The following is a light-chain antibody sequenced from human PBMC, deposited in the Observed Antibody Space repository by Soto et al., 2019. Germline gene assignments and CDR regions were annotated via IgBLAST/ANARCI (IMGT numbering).Light chain of an antibody. CDR2: EDN. CDR1: GGSLASNY. V-gene: IGLV6-57*02. CDR3: QSVDSSDQGF. Sequence: NFMMTQPHCVSGSPGKTVTISCTGSGGSLASNYVQWYQQRPGRAPTTVIYEDNDRPSGVPNRFSGSVDISSNSAFLTISGLTTEDEADYYCQSVDSSDQGFFGGGTKLTVL. J-gene: IGLJ2*01.